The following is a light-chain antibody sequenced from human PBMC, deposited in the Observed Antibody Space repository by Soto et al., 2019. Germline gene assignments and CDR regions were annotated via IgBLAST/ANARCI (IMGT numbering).Light chain of an antibody. Sequence: EIVLTQSQATLSLSPGERATLSGKASHFINTYVAWYKHRPGQGPRLLIYEASKRATGIPARFSGSGSGTDFNLTISSLEPEDFGIYYCQQRHTWPTTFGGGAKLEI. CDR3: QQRHTWPTT. J-gene: IGKJ4*01. CDR2: EAS. CDR1: HFINTY. V-gene: IGKV3-11*01.